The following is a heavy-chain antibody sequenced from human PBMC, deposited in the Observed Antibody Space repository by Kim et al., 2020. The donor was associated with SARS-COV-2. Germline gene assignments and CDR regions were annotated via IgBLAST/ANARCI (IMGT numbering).Heavy chain of an antibody. D-gene: IGHD3-3*01. CDR1: GYTFTSYA. Sequence: ASVKVSCKASGYTFTSYAMHWVRQAPGQRLEWMGWINAGNGNTKYSQKFQGRVTITRDTSASTAYMELSSLRSEDTAVYYCARDSHAYYDFWSGYPTDRNWFDPWGQGTLVTVSS. CDR3: ARDSHAYYDFWSGYPTDRNWFDP. J-gene: IGHJ5*02. V-gene: IGHV1-3*01. CDR2: INAGNGNT.